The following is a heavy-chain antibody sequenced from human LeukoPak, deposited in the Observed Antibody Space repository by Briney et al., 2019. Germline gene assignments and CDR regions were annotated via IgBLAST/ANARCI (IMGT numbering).Heavy chain of an antibody. CDR3: ARSGTYQYSSAYDY. CDR2: IGHSGST. Sequence: SETLSLTCAVFVGSLSVYYWSWIRQPPGKRLERLGEIGHSGSTNYNPSLNSRVTVSLDTSKNQFSLRLTSVTAADTAVYYCARSGTYQYSSAYDYWGQGTLVTVSS. CDR1: VGSLSVYY. D-gene: IGHD3-10*01. V-gene: IGHV4-34*01. J-gene: IGHJ4*01.